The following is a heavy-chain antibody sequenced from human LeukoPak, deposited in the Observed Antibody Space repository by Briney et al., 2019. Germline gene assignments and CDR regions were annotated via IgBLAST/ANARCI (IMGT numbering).Heavy chain of an antibody. D-gene: IGHD3-9*01. CDR3: ARDLETDISDAFDI. V-gene: IGHV3-66*01. CDR2: LYSGGTT. J-gene: IGHJ3*02. Sequence: GGSLRLSCAASGFTVSSHYMSWVRQAPGKGLEWVSVLYSGGTTYHADSVKGRFTISRDNSKNTLYLQMNSLRAEDTAVYYCARDLETDISDAFDIWGQGTMVTVSS. CDR1: GFTVSSHY.